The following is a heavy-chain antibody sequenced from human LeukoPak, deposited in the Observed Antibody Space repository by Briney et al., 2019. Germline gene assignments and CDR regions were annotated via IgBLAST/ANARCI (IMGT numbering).Heavy chain of an antibody. D-gene: IGHD6-6*01. J-gene: IGHJ4*02. CDR2: ISTSSIYI. Sequence: GGSLRLSCAASGFTFSTYSMNWVRQAPGKGLEWVSSISTSSIYIYYADSVKGRFTISRDNAKKSVHLQMNSLRAEDTAVYYCAKDYSSSYYFDYWGQGTLVTVSS. V-gene: IGHV3-21*04. CDR1: GFTFSTYS. CDR3: AKDYSSSYYFDY.